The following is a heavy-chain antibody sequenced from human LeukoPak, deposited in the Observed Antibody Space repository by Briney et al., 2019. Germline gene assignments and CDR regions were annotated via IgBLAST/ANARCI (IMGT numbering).Heavy chain of an antibody. CDR3: ARDRGQQLVNNWFDP. Sequence: SETLSLTCTVSGGSISSSSYYWGWLRQPPGKGLEWIGSIYYSGSTYYNPSLKSRVTISVDTSKNQFSLKLSSVTAADTAVYYCARDRGQQLVNNWFDPWGQGTLVTVSS. V-gene: IGHV4-39*07. D-gene: IGHD6-13*01. CDR2: IYYSGST. J-gene: IGHJ5*02. CDR1: GGSISSSSYY.